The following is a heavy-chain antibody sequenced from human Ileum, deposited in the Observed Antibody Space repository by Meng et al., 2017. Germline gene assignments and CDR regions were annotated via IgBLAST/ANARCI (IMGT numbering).Heavy chain of an antibody. CDR1: GDSVANNNAA. Sequence: LRLSCAISGDSVANNNAAWNWIRQSPSRGLEWLGRTYYRSKWYSEYAGSVRDRITINPDTSRNHFSLQLKSVTPEDTAVYYCAAVALRGLGGMDVWGQGTTVTISS. CDR2: TYYRSKWYS. D-gene: IGHD3-10*01. V-gene: IGHV6-1*01. CDR3: AAVALRGLGGMDV. J-gene: IGHJ6*02.